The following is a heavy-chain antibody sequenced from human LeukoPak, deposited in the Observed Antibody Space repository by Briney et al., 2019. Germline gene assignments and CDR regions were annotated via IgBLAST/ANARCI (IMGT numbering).Heavy chain of an antibody. J-gene: IGHJ2*01. CDR3: VRDQAYYGSGSYSWYFDL. D-gene: IGHD3-10*01. Sequence: GGSLRLSCAASGFNVSNHYMSWVRQAPGKGLEWVSIIYSGGTTHYAASVKGRFNISRDTSENTLYLQMNSLRDEDTAVYFCVRDQAYYGSGSYSWYFDLRGRGTLVTVSS. CDR2: IYSGGTT. V-gene: IGHV3-66*01. CDR1: GFNVSNHY.